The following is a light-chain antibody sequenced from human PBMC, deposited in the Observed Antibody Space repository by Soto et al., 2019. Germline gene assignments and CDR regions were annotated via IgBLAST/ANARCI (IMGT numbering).Light chain of an antibody. CDR2: AVF. V-gene: IGKV1-9*01. Sequence: DIQLTQSPSFLSASVGDRVTITCRASQDISNLLAWFQQKPGRAPKLLIYAVFTLQSGVPSRFSGSGSETEFSLTIRALQPEDFATYYCQQLSRYPLTFGGGTKVDIK. CDR3: QQLSRYPLT. CDR1: QDISNL. J-gene: IGKJ4*01.